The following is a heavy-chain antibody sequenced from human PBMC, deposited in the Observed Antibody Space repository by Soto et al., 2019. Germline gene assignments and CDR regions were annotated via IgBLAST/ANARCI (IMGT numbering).Heavy chain of an antibody. Sequence: QVQLVQSGAEVKKPGASVKVSCKASGYTFTSYGISWVRQAPGQGLEWMGWISAYNGNTNYAQKLQGRVTMTTDTPTSTAYMELRSLSSDDTAVYYCASAPRSSWYAPWGQGTLVTVSS. D-gene: IGHD6-13*01. J-gene: IGHJ5*02. CDR3: ASAPRSSWYAP. CDR1: GYTFTSYG. CDR2: ISAYNGNT. V-gene: IGHV1-18*01.